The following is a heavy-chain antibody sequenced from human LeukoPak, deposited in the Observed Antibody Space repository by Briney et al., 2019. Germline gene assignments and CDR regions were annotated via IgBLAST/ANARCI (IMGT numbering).Heavy chain of an antibody. CDR2: IYYSGST. CDR3: ARDSEYYDILTGYYSSREYYFDY. Sequence: SETLSLTCTVSGGSISSYYWSWIRQPPGKGLEWIGYIYYSGSTNYNPSLKSRVTISVDTSKNQFSLKLSSVTAADTAVYYCARDSEYYDILTGYYSSREYYFDYWGQGTLVTVSS. CDR1: GGSISSYY. J-gene: IGHJ4*02. V-gene: IGHV4-59*01. D-gene: IGHD3-9*01.